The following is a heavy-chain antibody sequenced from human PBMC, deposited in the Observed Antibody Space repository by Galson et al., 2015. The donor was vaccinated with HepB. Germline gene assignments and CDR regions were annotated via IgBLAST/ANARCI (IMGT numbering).Heavy chain of an antibody. J-gene: IGHJ3*02. V-gene: IGHV3-53*01. Sequence: SLRLSCAPSGFTVSSNYMTWVRQAPGKGLEWVSVIYSGGSTYYADSVKGRFTISTDSSKNTVYLQMNSLRAEDTAVYYCARYFGSGSYSPGAFDIWGQGTMVTVSS. CDR2: IYSGGST. CDR1: GFTVSSNY. CDR3: ARYFGSGSYSPGAFDI. D-gene: IGHD3-10*01.